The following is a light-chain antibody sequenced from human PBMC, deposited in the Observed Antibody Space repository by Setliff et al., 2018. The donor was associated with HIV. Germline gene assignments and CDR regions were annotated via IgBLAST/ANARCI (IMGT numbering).Light chain of an antibody. Sequence: QSVLSQPASVSGSPGQAITISCTGTSGDVGTYNLVSWYQQHPGKAPQLIIYEVTKRPSGVSARFSGSKSGNTASLIISGLQAEDEADYYCCSYTGSDTIDVFGTGTKVTV. J-gene: IGLJ1*01. V-gene: IGLV2-23*02. CDR3: CSYTGSDTIDV. CDR1: SGDVGTYNL. CDR2: EVT.